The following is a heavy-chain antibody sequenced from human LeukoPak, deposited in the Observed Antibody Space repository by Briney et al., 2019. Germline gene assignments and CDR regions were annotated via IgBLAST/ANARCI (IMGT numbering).Heavy chain of an antibody. CDR3: ARDEVVWFGEFYYYYGMDV. J-gene: IGHJ6*02. CDR2: ISSSGSTI. Sequence: GGSLRLSCAASGFTFSDYYMSWIRQAPGKGLEWVSYISSSGSTIYYADSVKGRFTISRDNAKNSLYLQMNSLRAEDTAVYYCARDEVVWFGEFYYYYGMDVWGQGTTVTVSS. CDR1: GFTFSDYY. D-gene: IGHD3-10*01. V-gene: IGHV3-11*01.